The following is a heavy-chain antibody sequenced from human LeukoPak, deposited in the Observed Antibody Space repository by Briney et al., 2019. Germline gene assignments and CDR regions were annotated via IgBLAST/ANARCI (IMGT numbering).Heavy chain of an antibody. D-gene: IGHD1-26*01. CDR3: ARESLPQSGSYPYYYYYYMDV. V-gene: IGHV1-2*02. Sequence: ASVTVSFKASVYTFTRYYLHGVRQAPGQGREGMGWINPYSGDTSYVQKLQGRVTMTRDTSISTAYMELSRLRSDDTAVYYCARESLPQSGSYPYYYYYYMDVWGKGTTVTVSS. J-gene: IGHJ6*03. CDR1: VYTFTRYY. CDR2: INPYSGDT.